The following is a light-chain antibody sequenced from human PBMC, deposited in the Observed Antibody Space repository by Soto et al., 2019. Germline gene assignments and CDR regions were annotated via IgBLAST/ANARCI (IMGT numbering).Light chain of an antibody. CDR1: IRDFGGSNF. CDR2: DVA. V-gene: IGLV2-14*03. J-gene: IGLJ1*01. CDR3: VSYTSSTTYV. Sequence: QSALTQPASVSDSPRQSTSPSCTGLIRDFGGSNFVSWYQQHPGKPPKRTIYDVANRPSGVSNRFSGSKSGSTASLIISRLQTEDEADYYCVSYTSSTTYVFGTGTKVTVL.